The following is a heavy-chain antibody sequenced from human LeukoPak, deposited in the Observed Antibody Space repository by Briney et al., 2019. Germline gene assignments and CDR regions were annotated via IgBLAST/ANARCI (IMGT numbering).Heavy chain of an antibody. J-gene: IGHJ6*03. Sequence: SETLSPTCTVSGGSISSYYWSWIRQPPGKGLEWIGYIYTSGSTNYNPSLKSRVTISVDTSKNQFSLKLSSVTAADTAVYYCARTVAARYYYYYYYTDVWGKGTTVTVSS. CDR3: ARTVAARYYYYYYYTDV. CDR2: IYTSGST. CDR1: GGSISSYY. D-gene: IGHD6-6*01. V-gene: IGHV4-4*09.